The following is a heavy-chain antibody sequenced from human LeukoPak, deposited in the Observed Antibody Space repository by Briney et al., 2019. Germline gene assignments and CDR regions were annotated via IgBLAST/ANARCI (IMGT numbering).Heavy chain of an antibody. CDR2: ISAYNGNT. CDR1: GGTFSRYG. V-gene: IGHV1-18*01. D-gene: IGHD5-18*01. CDR3: AREDRYTAMVPPIDY. J-gene: IGHJ4*02. Sequence: ASVKVSCKASGGTFSRYGISWVRQAPGQGLEWMGWISAYNGNTNYAQKLQGRVTMTTDTSTSTAYMELRSLRSDDTAVYYCAREDRYTAMVPPIDYWGQGTLVTVSS.